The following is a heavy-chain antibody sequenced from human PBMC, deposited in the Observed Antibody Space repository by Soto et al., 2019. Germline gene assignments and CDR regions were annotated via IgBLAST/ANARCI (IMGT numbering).Heavy chain of an antibody. CDR3: ARDGDGSIDY. CDR2: IWHDGSNK. V-gene: IGHV3-33*01. Sequence: QVQLVESGGGVVQPGRSLRLSCAASGFTFSSYGMHWVRQAPGKGLEWVAVIWHDGSNKYYADSVKGRFTISRDNSKNTLYLQMNSLRVEDTAVFYCARDGDGSIDYWGQGTLVTVSS. J-gene: IGHJ4*02. CDR1: GFTFSSYG. D-gene: IGHD3-10*01.